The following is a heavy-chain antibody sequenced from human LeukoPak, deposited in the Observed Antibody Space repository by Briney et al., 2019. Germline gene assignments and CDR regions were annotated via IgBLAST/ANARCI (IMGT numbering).Heavy chain of an antibody. V-gene: IGHV1-2*02. Sequence: ASVKVSCKASGYTFTGYYMHWVRQAPGQGLEWMGWINPNSGGTNYAQKFQGRVTMTRDTSISTAYMELSRLRSDDTAVYYCARDSAIPHGSLIDYWGQGTLVTVSS. CDR3: ARDSAIPHGSLIDY. CDR1: GYTFTGYY. CDR2: INPNSGGT. J-gene: IGHJ4*02.